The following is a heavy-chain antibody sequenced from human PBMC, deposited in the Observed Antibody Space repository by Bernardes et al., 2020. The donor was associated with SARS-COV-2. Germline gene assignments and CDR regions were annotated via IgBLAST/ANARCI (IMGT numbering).Heavy chain of an antibody. J-gene: IGHJ4*02. CDR2: ISGGGTDT. CDR3: AREDRGKAAEGN. D-gene: IGHD6-25*01. Sequence: GGSLRLSCAASGFTFSNYYMSWIRQAPGKGLEWVSYISGGGTDTKYVDSVKGRFTISRDNDKSSLYLQMNSLRAEDTAVYYCAREDRGKAAEGNWGQGTLVTVSS. V-gene: IGHV3-11*06. CDR1: GFTFSNYY.